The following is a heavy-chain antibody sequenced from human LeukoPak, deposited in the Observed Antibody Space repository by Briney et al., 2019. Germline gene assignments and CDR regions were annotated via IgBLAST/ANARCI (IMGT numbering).Heavy chain of an antibody. V-gene: IGHV3-21*01. J-gene: IGHJ3*02. D-gene: IGHD6-19*01. CDR1: GFTFSSYS. CDR2: ISSSSSYI. Sequence: PGGSLRLSCAASGFTFSSYSMNWVRQAPGKGLEWVSSISSSSSYIYYADSVKGRFTISRDNAKNSLYLQMNSLRAADTAVYYCAYSSGWWTYAFDIWGQGTMVTVSS. CDR3: AYSSGWWTYAFDI.